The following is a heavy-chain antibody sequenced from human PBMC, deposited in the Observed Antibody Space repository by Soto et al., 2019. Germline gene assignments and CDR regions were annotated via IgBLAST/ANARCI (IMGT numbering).Heavy chain of an antibody. CDR2: ISSSSSYI. V-gene: IGHV3-21*01. J-gene: IGHJ6*02. CDR3: ARDSFPVTTVTMCDGMDV. Sequence: RLSCAASGFTFSSYSMNWVRQAPGKGLEWVSSISSSSSYIYYADSVKGRFTISRDNAKNSLYLQMNSLRAEDTAVYYCARDSFPVTTVTMCDGMDVWGQGTTVTVSS. D-gene: IGHD4-4*01. CDR1: GFTFSSYS.